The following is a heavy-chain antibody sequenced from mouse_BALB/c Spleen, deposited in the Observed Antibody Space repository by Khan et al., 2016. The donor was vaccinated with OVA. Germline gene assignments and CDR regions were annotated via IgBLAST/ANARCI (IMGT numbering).Heavy chain of an antibody. CDR2: ISGDSSTI. D-gene: IGHD1-1*01. Sequence: EVQLVESGGGLVQPGGSRKLSCAASGFTFSSYGMHWVRQAPGQGLEWVAYISGDSSTIYYTHTVKGRFTISRDKSTNTPSLQMTSLTSEDTAMYYCAASNYYGYYFDYWGPGTTLTVSS. CDR1: GFTFSSYG. V-gene: IGHV5-17*02. CDR3: AASNYYGYYFDY. J-gene: IGHJ2*01.